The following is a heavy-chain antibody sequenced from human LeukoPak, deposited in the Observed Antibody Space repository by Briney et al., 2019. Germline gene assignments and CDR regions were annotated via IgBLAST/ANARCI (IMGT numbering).Heavy chain of an antibody. CDR1: GFTFSSYA. V-gene: IGHV3-23*01. CDR3: AKLPSPKYYYYGMDV. J-gene: IGHJ6*02. Sequence: GGSLRLSCAASGFTFSSYAMSWVGQAPGKGLEWVSAISGSGGSTYYADSVKGRFTISRDNSKNTLYLQMNSLRAEDTAVYYCAKLPSPKYYYYGMDVWGQGTTVTVSS. CDR2: ISGSGGST.